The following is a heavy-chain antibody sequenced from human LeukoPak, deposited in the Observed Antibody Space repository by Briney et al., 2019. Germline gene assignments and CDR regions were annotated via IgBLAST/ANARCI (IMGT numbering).Heavy chain of an antibody. CDR1: GGSISSYY. J-gene: IGHJ6*02. Sequence: SETLSLTCTVSGGSISSYYWSWIRQPPGKGLEWIGYIYYSGSTNYNPSLKSRVTISVDTSKNQFSLKLSSVTAADTAVYYCARDRAVGFGEFVYYYGMDVWGQGTTVTVSS. CDR3: ARDRAVGFGEFVYYYGMDV. CDR2: IYYSGST. V-gene: IGHV4-59*01. D-gene: IGHD3-10*01.